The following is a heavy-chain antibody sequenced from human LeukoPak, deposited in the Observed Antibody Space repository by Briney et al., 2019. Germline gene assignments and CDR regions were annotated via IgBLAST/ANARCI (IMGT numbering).Heavy chain of an antibody. CDR1: GYSISSGYY. CDR3: ARSNWAYYFDY. CDR2: IYHSGST. V-gene: IGHV4-38-2*01. D-gene: IGHD7-27*01. Sequence: PSETLSLTCAVSGYSISSGYYWGWIRQPPGKGLEWIGSIYHSGSTYYNPSLKSRVTISVDTSKNQFSLELSSVTAADTAVYYCARSNWAYYFDYWAREPWSPSPQ. J-gene: IGHJ4*02.